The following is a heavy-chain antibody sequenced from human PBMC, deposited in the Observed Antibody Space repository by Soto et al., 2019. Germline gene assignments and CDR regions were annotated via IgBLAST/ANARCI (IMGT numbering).Heavy chain of an antibody. CDR3: AFGNLSYYFDY. J-gene: IGHJ4*02. CDR1: GFTFRWFG. D-gene: IGHD3-16*01. CDR2: IWYDGSDK. Sequence: GGSLRLSCAGSGFTFRWFGMNWVRQAPGKGLEWVAIIWYDGSDKYYADSVKGRFTISRDNSKNTLYLQMNSLRAEDTAVYHCAFGNLSYYFDYWGQGTPVTVSS. V-gene: IGHV3-33*07.